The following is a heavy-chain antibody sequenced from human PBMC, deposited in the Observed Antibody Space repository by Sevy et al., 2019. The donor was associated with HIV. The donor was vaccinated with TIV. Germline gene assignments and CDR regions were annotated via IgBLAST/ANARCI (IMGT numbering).Heavy chain of an antibody. CDR1: GFTFSDHY. CDR2: ISSGGNTV. CDR3: ARLMRTYSSSSASDY. J-gene: IGHJ4*02. D-gene: IGHD6-6*01. Sequence: GGSLRLSCAASGFTFSDHYMSWIRQAPGRGLEWVSYISSGGNTVSYADSVKGRFTISRDNAKNSLYLQMNSLRAEDTAVYYCARLMRTYSSSSASDYWGQGTLVTVSS. V-gene: IGHV3-11*01.